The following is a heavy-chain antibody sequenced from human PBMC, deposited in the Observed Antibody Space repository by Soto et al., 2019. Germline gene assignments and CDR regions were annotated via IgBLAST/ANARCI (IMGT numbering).Heavy chain of an antibody. Sequence: SETLSLTCAVSGFYIRSGGYSWSWIRQPPGKGLEWIGYIYHSGSTYYNPSLKSRVTISLDRSKNQFSLKLSSVTAADTAVYYCAREGSGFDYWGQGTLVTVSS. CDR3: AREGSGFDY. V-gene: IGHV4-30-2*01. D-gene: IGHD7-27*01. CDR1: GFYIRSGGYS. CDR2: IYHSGST. J-gene: IGHJ4*02.